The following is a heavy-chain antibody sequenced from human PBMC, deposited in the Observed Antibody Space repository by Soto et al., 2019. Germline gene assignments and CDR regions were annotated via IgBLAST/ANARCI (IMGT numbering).Heavy chain of an antibody. CDR3: ARVGSAYCSGGSCYSEFDY. D-gene: IGHD2-15*01. CDR2: IIPIFGTA. CDR1: GGTFSSYA. Sequence: QVQLVQSGVEVKKPGSSVKVSCKASGGTFSSYAISWVRQAPGQGLEWMGGIIPIFGTANYAQKFQGRVTITADESTSTAYMELSSLRSEDTAVYYCARVGSAYCSGGSCYSEFDYWGQGTLVTVSS. J-gene: IGHJ4*02. V-gene: IGHV1-69*01.